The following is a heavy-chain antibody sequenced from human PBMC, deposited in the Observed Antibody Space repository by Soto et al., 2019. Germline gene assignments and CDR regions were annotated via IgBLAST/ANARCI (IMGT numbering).Heavy chain of an antibody. J-gene: IGHJ4*02. D-gene: IGHD5-18*01. CDR3: ARSGNSNGLVFDY. CDR1: GSSISCYC. V-gene: IGHV4-59*03. CDR2: IYYSGST. Sequence: PSETLSLTCTVSGSSISCYCWSWIRQTPGKGLEWIAYIYYSGSTNYNPSLKSRVTISADTSRTQFSLKLTVVTAADTAVYYCARSGNSNGLVFDYWGQGTLVTVSS.